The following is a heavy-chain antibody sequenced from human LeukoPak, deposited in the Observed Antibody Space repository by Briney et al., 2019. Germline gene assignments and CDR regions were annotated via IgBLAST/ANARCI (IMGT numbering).Heavy chain of an antibody. CDR1: GGTFSSYA. V-gene: IGHV1-69*13. Sequence: GASVKVSCKASGGTFSSYAISWVRQAPGQGLEWMGGNIPIFGTANYAQKFQGRVTITADESTSTAYMELSSLRSEDTAVYYCANSRGTSFYYYYGMDVWGQGTTVTVSS. D-gene: IGHD2-2*01. CDR2: NIPIFGTA. CDR3: ANSRGTSFYYYYGMDV. J-gene: IGHJ6*02.